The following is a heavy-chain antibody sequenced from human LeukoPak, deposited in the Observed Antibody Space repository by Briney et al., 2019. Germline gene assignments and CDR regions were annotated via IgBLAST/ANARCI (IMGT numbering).Heavy chain of an antibody. V-gene: IGHV3-7*03. J-gene: IGHJ4*02. D-gene: IGHD3-3*01. CDR2: IKLDGSEK. CDR3: ARDQYDTWSRRGNFDS. CDR1: GFTFGKYW. Sequence: PGVALRLSCVASGFTFGKYWMSWVRQAPGKGLEWVANIKLDGSEKNYVDSVKGRFTISRDNTKNSLYLQMNSLRVEDTAVFYCARDQYDTWSRRGNFDSWGQGTLVIVSS.